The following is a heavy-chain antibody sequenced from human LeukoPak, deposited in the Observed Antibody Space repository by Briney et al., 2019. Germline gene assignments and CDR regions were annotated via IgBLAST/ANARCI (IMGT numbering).Heavy chain of an antibody. V-gene: IGHV1-2*02. CDR2: ISPNSGGT. Sequence: GASVTVSCTASGYTFTGYYMHWVRQAPGQGLEWMGWISPNSGGTNYAQKFQGRVTMNRDASISPAYMELSRLRSDDTAVYYCARSPYYDNVWGSYRSENAEYFQYWGQGTLVTVSS. CDR1: GYTFTGYY. J-gene: IGHJ1*01. D-gene: IGHD3-16*02. CDR3: ARSPYYDNVWGSYRSENAEYFQY.